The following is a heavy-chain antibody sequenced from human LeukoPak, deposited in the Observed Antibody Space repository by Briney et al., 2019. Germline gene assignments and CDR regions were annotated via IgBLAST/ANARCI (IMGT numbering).Heavy chain of an antibody. D-gene: IGHD2-2*01. J-gene: IGHJ4*02. CDR1: GGSISSYY. CDR2: ICYSGST. V-gene: IGHV4-59*01. Sequence: SETLSLTCTVSGGSISSYYWSWIRQPPGKGLEWIGYICYSGSTNYNPSLKSRVTISVDTSKNQFSLKLNSVTAADTAVYYCASHRTPYYFDYWGQGTLVTVSS. CDR3: ASHRTPYYFDY.